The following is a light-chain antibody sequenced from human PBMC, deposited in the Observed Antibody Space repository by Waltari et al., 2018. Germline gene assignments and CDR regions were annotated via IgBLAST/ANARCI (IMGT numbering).Light chain of an antibody. CDR1: QSVLYSSNNDRNY. Sequence: DIVMTQSPDSLAVSLGEGATINCKSSQSVLYSSNNDRNYLAWYQQKPGQPPKLLFYWTSTRESGVPDRFRGSGSETDFTLTISSLQAEDVAVYFCQQYYSTPLTFGGGTKVEIK. CDR2: WTS. CDR3: QQYYSTPLT. J-gene: IGKJ4*01. V-gene: IGKV4-1*01.